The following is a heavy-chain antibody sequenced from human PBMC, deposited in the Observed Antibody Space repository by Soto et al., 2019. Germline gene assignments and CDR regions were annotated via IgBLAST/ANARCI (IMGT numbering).Heavy chain of an antibody. CDR1: GFTFDVSA. CDR2: IDYNSGTI. Sequence: GGSLRLSCAASGFTFDVSAMHWVRQAPGKGLEWVSGIDYNSGTIGYADSVKGRFTISRDNAKNSLYLQMNSLRAEDTALYYCAKGRFAELPSRFDPWGQGTPVTVSS. J-gene: IGHJ5*02. CDR3: AKGRFAELPSRFDP. V-gene: IGHV3-9*01. D-gene: IGHD3-10*01.